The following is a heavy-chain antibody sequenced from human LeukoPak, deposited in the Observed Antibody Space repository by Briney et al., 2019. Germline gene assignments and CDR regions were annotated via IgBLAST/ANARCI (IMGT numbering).Heavy chain of an antibody. CDR2: IRYDGSNK. CDR1: GFPFDDYG. J-gene: IGHJ4*02. D-gene: IGHD3-22*01. Sequence: PGGSLRISCAASGFPFDDYGMLWVRQAPGKGLEWVAFIRYDGSNKYYADSVKGRFTISRDNSKNTLYLQMNSLRPEDTAVYYCAKGPYDSSGYYNYYFDYWGQGTLVTVSS. V-gene: IGHV3-30*02. CDR3: AKGPYDSSGYYNYYFDY.